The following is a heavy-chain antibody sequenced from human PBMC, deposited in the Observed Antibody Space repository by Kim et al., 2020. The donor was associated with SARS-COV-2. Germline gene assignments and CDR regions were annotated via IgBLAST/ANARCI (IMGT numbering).Heavy chain of an antibody. Sequence: STPSLKGRVTISVDPSKNQFSLKLSSVTAADTAVYYCARHGHSSGWGPDYWGQGTLVTVSS. J-gene: IGHJ4*02. CDR3: ARHGHSSGWGPDY. V-gene: IGHV4-39*01. D-gene: IGHD6-19*01.